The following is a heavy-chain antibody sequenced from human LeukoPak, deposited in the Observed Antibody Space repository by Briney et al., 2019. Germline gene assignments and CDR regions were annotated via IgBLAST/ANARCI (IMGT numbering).Heavy chain of an antibody. CDR1: GGSLNNYY. CDR3: ARNLRGGGYYYYYMDV. D-gene: IGHD3-16*01. V-gene: IGHV4-59*01. CDR2: IYYSGGT. Sequence: SETLSLTCTVSGGSLNNYYWSWIRQPPGKGLEWIGYIYYSGGTNYNPSLKSRVTLSVDTSKNQFSLKLRSVTAADTAVYYCARNLRGGGYYYYYMDVWGKGTTVTVSS. J-gene: IGHJ6*03.